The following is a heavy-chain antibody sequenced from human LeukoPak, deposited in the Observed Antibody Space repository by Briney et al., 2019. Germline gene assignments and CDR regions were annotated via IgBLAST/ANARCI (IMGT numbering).Heavy chain of an antibody. CDR2: IRSKANSYAT. CDR3: TSIGYCSSTSCLLGGGFTSSWFV. J-gene: IGHJ6*04. CDR1: GFTFSGSA. D-gene: IGHD2-2*01. Sequence: GGSLRLSCAASGFTFSGSAMHWVRQASGKGLEWVGRIRSKANSYATAYAASVKGRFTISRDDSKNTAYLQMNSLKTEDTAVYYCTSIGYCSSTSCLLGGGFTSSWFVWGKGTTVTVSS. V-gene: IGHV3-73*01.